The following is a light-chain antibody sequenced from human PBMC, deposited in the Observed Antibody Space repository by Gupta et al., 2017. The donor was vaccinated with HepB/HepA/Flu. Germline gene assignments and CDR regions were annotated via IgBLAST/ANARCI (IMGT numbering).Light chain of an antibody. Sequence: DIQMTQSPSSLSASVGDRVTITCQASQHISKYLNWYQQKPEKAPKLLIYDASNLQTGVPPRFSGSGSGTDFTFTISSLQQEDIATYYCQGYHNVITFGQGTRLEIK. V-gene: IGKV1-33*01. J-gene: IGKJ5*01. CDR1: QHISKY. CDR3: QGYHNVIT. CDR2: DAS.